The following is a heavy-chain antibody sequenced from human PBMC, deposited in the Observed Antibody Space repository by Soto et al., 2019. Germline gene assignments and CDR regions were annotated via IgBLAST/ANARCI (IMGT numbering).Heavy chain of an antibody. D-gene: IGHD6-13*01. V-gene: IGHV1-69*02. Sequence: QVQLVQSGAEVKKPGSSVKVSCKASGGTFSSYTISWVRQAPGQGLEWMGRIIPILGIANYAQKFQGRVTXTXDNSTSTAYMELSSLSSEDTAVYYCARGVAAAGFDDWGQGTLVTVSS. CDR3: ARGVAAAGFDD. CDR2: IIPILGIA. CDR1: GGTFSSYT. J-gene: IGHJ4*02.